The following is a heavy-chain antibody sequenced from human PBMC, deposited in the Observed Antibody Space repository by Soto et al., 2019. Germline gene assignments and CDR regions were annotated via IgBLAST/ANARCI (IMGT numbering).Heavy chain of an antibody. V-gene: IGHV3-30*04. D-gene: IGHD2-2*01. Sequence: GGSVRLSCAASGFTFSSYAMHWVRQAPGKGLEWVAVISYDGSNKYYADSVKGRFTISRDNSKNTLYLQMNSLRAEDTAVYYCARDRSPEYQLLRGYYYYGMDVWGQGTTVTVSS. CDR3: ARDRSPEYQLLRGYYYYGMDV. CDR2: ISYDGSNK. CDR1: GFTFSSYA. J-gene: IGHJ6*02.